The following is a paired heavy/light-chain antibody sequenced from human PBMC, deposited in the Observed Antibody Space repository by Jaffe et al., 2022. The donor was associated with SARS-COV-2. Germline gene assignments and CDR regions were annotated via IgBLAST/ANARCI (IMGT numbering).Light chain of an antibody. CDR2: AAS. V-gene: IGKV3-15*01. CDR1: QSVSSN. CDR3: QQYNNWPPWT. J-gene: IGKJ1*01. Sequence: EIVMTQSPATLSVSPGERATLSCRASQSVSSNLAWYQQKLGQAPRLLIYAASTRATGIPARFSGSGSGTEFTLTISTLQSEDFAVYYCQQYNNWPPWTFGQGTKVEIK.
Heavy chain of an antibody. V-gene: IGHV3-48*01. Sequence: EVQLVESGGGLVQPGGSLRLSCAASGFTFSSYNMNWVRQAPGKGLEWISYISRSSSTIYYADSVKGRFTISRDNAKNSLYLQMNSLRAEDTAVYYCARPLYYYDTTGTGNWFEFWGQGTLVTVSS. D-gene: IGHD3-22*01. J-gene: IGHJ5*01. CDR2: ISRSSSTI. CDR1: GFTFSSYN. CDR3: ARPLYYYDTTGTGNWFEF.